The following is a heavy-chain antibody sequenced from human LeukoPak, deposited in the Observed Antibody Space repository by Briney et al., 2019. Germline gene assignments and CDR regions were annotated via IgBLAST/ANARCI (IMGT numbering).Heavy chain of an antibody. D-gene: IGHD6-19*01. Sequence: ASVKVSCKASGYTFTSYYMHWVRQAPGQGLEWMGIINPSGGSTSYAQKFQGRVTMTRDTSTSTVYMELSSLRSEDTAVYYCARVAGDYSSGWYDFDYWGQGTLVTVSS. J-gene: IGHJ4*02. CDR2: INPSGGST. V-gene: IGHV1-46*01. CDR3: ARVAGDYSSGWYDFDY. CDR1: GYTFTSYY.